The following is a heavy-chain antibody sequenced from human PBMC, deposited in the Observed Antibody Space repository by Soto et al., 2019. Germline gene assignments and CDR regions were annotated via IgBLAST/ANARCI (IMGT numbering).Heavy chain of an antibody. Sequence: QVQLVESGGGVVQPGRSLRLSCAASGFTFSSYGMHWVRQAPGKGLEWVAVISYDGSNKYYADSVKGRFTISRDNSKNTLYLQMNSLRAEDTAVYYCAKQHDSSGSYPYYFDYWGQGNLVTVSS. J-gene: IGHJ4*02. CDR3: AKQHDSSGSYPYYFDY. D-gene: IGHD3-22*01. CDR1: GFTFSSYG. CDR2: ISYDGSNK. V-gene: IGHV3-30*18.